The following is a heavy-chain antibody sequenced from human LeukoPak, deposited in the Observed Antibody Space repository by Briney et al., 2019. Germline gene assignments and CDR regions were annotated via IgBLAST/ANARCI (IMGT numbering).Heavy chain of an antibody. D-gene: IGHD3-22*01. CDR2: ISYDGSNK. CDR1: GFTFSSYA. J-gene: IGHJ4*02. V-gene: IGHV3-30-3*01. Sequence: GGSLRLSCAASGFTFSSYAMHWVRQAPGKGLEWVAVISYDGSNKYYADSVKGRFTISRDNSKNTLYLQMNSLRAEDTAVYYCAKDPTSSGYYLRYFDYWGQGTLVTVSS. CDR3: AKDPTSSGYYLRYFDY.